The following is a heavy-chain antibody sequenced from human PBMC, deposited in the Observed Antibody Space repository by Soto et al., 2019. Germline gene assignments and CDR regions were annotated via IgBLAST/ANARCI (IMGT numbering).Heavy chain of an antibody. Sequence: GGSLRLSCAASGFTLSSYEMNWVRQAPGKGLEWVSYISGSGRTIYYADSVKGRFTISSDNAKNSLYLQMNSLRAEDTAVYYCARSGTYEPLYYWGQGTLVTVSS. V-gene: IGHV3-48*03. D-gene: IGHD1-26*01. CDR3: ARSGTYEPLYY. J-gene: IGHJ4*02. CDR2: ISGSGRTI. CDR1: GFTLSSYE.